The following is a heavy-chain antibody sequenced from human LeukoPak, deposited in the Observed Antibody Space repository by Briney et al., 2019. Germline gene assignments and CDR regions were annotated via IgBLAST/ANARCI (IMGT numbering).Heavy chain of an antibody. CDR1: GFTFSSYG. CDR2: IRYDGSNK. D-gene: IGHD3-22*01. Sequence: GGSLRLSCAASGFTFSSYGMHWVRQAPGKGLEWVAFIRYDGSNKYYADSVKGRFTISRDDSENTLYLQMNSLRAEDTAVYYCARDYGITMIPGGFDPWGQGTLVTVSS. J-gene: IGHJ5*02. V-gene: IGHV3-30*02. CDR3: ARDYGITMIPGGFDP.